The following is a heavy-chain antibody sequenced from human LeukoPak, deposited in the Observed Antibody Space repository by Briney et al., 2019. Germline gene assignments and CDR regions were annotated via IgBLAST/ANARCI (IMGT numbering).Heavy chain of an antibody. V-gene: IGHV1-18*04. J-gene: IGHJ4*02. D-gene: IGHD6-6*01. CDR2: ISAYNGNT. CDR3: ARTVDSSSSAAPYDY. CDR1: GYTFTSYG. Sequence: GASVKVSCKASGYTFTSYGISWVRQAPGHGLEWMGWISAYNGNTNYAQKLQGRVTMTTDTSTSTAYMELRSLRSDDTAVYYCARTVDSSSSAAPYDYWGQGTLVTVSS.